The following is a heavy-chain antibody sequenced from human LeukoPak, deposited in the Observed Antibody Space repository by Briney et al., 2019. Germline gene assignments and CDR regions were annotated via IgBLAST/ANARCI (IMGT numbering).Heavy chain of an antibody. CDR1: GFTFSSYA. V-gene: IGHV3-74*01. Sequence: GGSLRLSCAASGFTFSSYAMSWVRQAPGKGLVWVSRKNSDGTTTLYVDSVKGRSTISRDNAKSTLYLQMNSLRAEDTAVYYCARGGPIDYWGQGTLVTVFS. CDR2: KNSDGTTT. J-gene: IGHJ4*02. CDR3: ARGGPIDY.